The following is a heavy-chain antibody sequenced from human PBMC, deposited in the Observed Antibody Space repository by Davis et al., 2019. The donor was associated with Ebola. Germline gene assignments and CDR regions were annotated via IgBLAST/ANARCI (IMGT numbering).Heavy chain of an antibody. V-gene: IGHV3-30*04. J-gene: IGHJ4*02. D-gene: IGHD6-19*01. CDR1: GFTFSSYA. CDR3: ATGGAVAGTGFDY. Sequence: GESLKISCAASGFTFSSYAMHWVRQAPGKGLEWVAVISYDGSNKYYADSVKGRFTISRDNSKNTLYLQMNSLRAEDTAVYYCATGGAVAGTGFDYWGQGTLVTVSS. CDR2: ISYDGSNK.